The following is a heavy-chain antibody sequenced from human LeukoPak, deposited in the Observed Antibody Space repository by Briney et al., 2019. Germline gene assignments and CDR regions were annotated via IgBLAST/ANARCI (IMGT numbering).Heavy chain of an antibody. D-gene: IGHD6-6*01. Sequence: GGSLRLSCAASGITFSRYGMHWVRQAPGKGPEWVAFIRSNVNNKYYADSVKGRFTILRDNSKNTLYLQMNSLRPEDTAVYYCAKGDSSSSEGGYWGQGTLVTVSS. V-gene: IGHV3-30*02. CDR1: GITFSRYG. J-gene: IGHJ4*02. CDR3: AKGDSSSSEGGY. CDR2: IRSNVNNK.